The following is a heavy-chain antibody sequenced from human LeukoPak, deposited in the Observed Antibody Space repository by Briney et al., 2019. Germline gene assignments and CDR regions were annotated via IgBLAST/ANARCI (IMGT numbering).Heavy chain of an antibody. V-gene: IGHV3-7*01. CDR1: GFSFRDYW. CDR2: IKPGGSET. CDR3: SATLDN. Sequence: GGSLRLSCAGSGFSFRDYWMDWVRQAPGKGLEWVANIKPGGSETHYVDSVRGRFSIFRDNPGNSVYLQMDSLRDEDTAVYYCSATLDNWGRGTLVTVSS. D-gene: IGHD2-15*01. J-gene: IGHJ4*02.